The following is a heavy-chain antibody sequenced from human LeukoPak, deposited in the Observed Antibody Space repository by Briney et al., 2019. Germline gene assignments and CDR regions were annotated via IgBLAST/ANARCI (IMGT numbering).Heavy chain of an antibody. D-gene: IGHD4-11*01. J-gene: IGHJ4*02. CDR3: TGHHQAYSRTY. CDR2: ITVSGTRT. V-gene: IGHV3-23*01. Sequence: GGSLRLSCVASGFTFSSYGMSWVRQAPGKGLEWVSSITVSGTRTYYADSVKGRFTISRDNAKGTLYLQMSSLRAEDTAVYYCTGHHQAYSRTYWGQGTLVTVSS. CDR1: GFTFSSYG.